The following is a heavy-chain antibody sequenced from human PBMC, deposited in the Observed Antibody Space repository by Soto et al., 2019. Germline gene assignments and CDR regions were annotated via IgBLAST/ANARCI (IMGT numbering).Heavy chain of an antibody. J-gene: IGHJ4*02. CDR1: GYTFTSYY. CDR3: ARDAYYDYWSGYYYTGGPLDY. V-gene: IGHV1-46*03. CDR2: INPSGGST. Sequence: ASVKVSCKASGYTFTSYYMHWVRQAPGQGLEWMGIINPSGGSTSYAQKFQGRVTMTRDTSTSTVYMELSSLRSEDTAVYYCARDAYYDYWSGYYYTGGPLDYWGQGTLVPVSS. D-gene: IGHD3-3*01.